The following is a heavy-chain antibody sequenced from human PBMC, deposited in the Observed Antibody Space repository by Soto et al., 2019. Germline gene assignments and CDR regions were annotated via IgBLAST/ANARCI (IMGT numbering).Heavy chain of an antibody. V-gene: IGHV3-53*01. CDR2: IVSGGST. Sequence: GGSLRLSCAASGFKVGSSYVTWVRQAPGEGLEWVSVIVSGGSTHYADSVTGRFTVSRDVSNNTVYLHMSSLRAEDTAVYFCATDSRNVGIGYFDSWGLGTLVTVSS. CDR1: GFKVGSSY. J-gene: IGHJ4*02. CDR3: ATDSRNVGIGYFDS. D-gene: IGHD1-26*01.